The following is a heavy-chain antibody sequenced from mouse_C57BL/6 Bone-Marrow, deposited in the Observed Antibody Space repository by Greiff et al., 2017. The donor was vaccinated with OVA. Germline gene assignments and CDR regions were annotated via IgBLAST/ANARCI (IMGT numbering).Heavy chain of an antibody. J-gene: IGHJ1*03. CDR3: ATHYGSIYDPYWYFDV. CDR1: GFSLTSYG. V-gene: IGHV2-2*01. CDR2: IWSGGST. D-gene: IGHD1-1*01. Sequence: QVQLKESGPGLVQPSQSLSITCTVSGFSLTSYGVHWVRQSPGKGLEWLGVIWSGGSTDYNAAFISRLSISKDNSKSQVFFKMNSLQADDTAIYYCATHYGSIYDPYWYFDVWGTGTTVTVSS.